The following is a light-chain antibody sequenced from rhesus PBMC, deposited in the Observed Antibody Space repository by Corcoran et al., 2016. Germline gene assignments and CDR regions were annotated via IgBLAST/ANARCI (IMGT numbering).Light chain of an antibody. CDR3: LQLYTAPFT. CDR1: QGINKA. V-gene: IGKV1-94*01. J-gene: IGKJ3*01. Sequence: IQMTQSPSSLSASVGDRVTVTCRASQGINKALSWYQQKPGRAPTLLFFAASSLPTGVSSRFRGSGSGTNYTLTISSLQPEDVATYYCLQLYTAPFTFGPGTKLDL. CDR2: AAS.